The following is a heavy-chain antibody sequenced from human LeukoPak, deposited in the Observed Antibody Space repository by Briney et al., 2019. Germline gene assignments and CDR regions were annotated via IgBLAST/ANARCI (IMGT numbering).Heavy chain of an antibody. Sequence: ASVKVSCKASGYTFTDYYMQWVRQAPGQGLEWMGWINPDSGGTNYPQKFQGRVTMTRDTSISTAYMDLSSLRSDDTAVYYCASGAIGGGAFDIWGQGTMVTVSS. D-gene: IGHD3-16*01. CDR2: INPDSGGT. J-gene: IGHJ3*02. V-gene: IGHV1-2*02. CDR3: ASGAIGGGAFDI. CDR1: GYTFTDYY.